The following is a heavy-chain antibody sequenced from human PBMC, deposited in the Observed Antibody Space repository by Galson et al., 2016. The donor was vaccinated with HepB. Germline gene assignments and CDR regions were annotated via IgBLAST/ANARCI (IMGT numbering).Heavy chain of an antibody. CDR1: GFTLSWYD. J-gene: IGHJ6*04. CDR2: IGTTDDT. V-gene: IGHV3-13*01. CDR3: ARVHGGDLRYFGVDV. Sequence: SLRLSCAASGFTLSWYDMHWLRQRTGKGLEWVSSIGTTDDTYYSGPVEGRFTISRENVKSSLYLQMNSLRADDTAVYYCARVHGGDLRYFGVDVWGKGTTVIVSS. D-gene: IGHD2-21*02.